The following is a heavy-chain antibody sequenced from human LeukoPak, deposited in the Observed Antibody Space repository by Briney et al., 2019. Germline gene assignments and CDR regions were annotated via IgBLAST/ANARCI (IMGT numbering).Heavy chain of an antibody. J-gene: IGHJ5*02. CDR1: GFTFSSYA. CDR2: ISGSGGST. Sequence: GGSLRLSCAASGFTFSSYAMSWVRQAPGKGLEWVSAISGSGGSTHYADSVKGRFTISRDNSKNTLYLQMNSLRAEDTAVYYCAKGGSSGWYAAPNWFDPWGQGTLVTVSS. V-gene: IGHV3-23*01. CDR3: AKGGSSGWYAAPNWFDP. D-gene: IGHD6-19*01.